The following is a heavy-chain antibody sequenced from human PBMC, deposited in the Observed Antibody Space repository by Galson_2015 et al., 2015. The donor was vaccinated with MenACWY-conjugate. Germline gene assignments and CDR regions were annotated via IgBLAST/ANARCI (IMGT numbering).Heavy chain of an antibody. CDR3: VRGSSGWRGMDI. J-gene: IGHJ6*02. CDR2: ICAGGISI. V-gene: IGHV3-74*03. Sequence: SLRLSCADSGFAFSNYCMHWVRQAPGKGLECVSRICAGGISIMYGDSVRGRFTISRDDAENTLYLQMDSLRADDTAVYFCVRGSSGWRGMDIWGQGTTVTVSS. CDR1: GFAFSNYC. D-gene: IGHD6-19*01.